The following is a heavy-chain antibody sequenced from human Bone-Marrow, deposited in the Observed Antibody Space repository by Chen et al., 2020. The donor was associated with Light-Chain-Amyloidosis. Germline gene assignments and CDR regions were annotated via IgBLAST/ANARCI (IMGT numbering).Heavy chain of an antibody. CDR3: AKDISYDDILPGYPADAFDI. CDR1: GFAFRSYA. D-gene: IGHD3-9*01. J-gene: IGHJ3*02. Sequence: EVQLLESGGGLVQRGGSLRLSCAASGFAFRSYAMRWVRQAPGKGLEWVSTISGSGGSRYYGDSVKGRLTISRDNSKNALFLQMNSLRAEDTAVYYCAKDISYDDILPGYPADAFDIWGQGTMVTVSS. CDR2: ISGSGGSR. V-gene: IGHV3-23*01.